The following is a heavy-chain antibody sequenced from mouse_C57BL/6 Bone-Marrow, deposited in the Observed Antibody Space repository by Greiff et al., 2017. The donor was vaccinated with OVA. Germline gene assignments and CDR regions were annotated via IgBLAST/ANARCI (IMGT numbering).Heavy chain of an antibody. CDR1: GFSLTSYG. D-gene: IGHD2-5*01. J-gene: IGHJ3*01. V-gene: IGHV2-6*01. CDR2: IWGVGST. CDR3: ANGAYYSTSFAY. Sequence: VQGVESGPGLVAPSQSLSITCTVSGFSLTSYGVDWVRQSPGKGLEWLGVIWGVGSTNYNSALKSRLSTSKDNSKGQVFLKMNSLQTGDTAMYYCANGAYYSTSFAYWGQGTLVTVSA.